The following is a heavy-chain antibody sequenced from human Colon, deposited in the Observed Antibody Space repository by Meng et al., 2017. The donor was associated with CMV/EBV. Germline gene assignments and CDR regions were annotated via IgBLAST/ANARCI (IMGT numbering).Heavy chain of an antibody. CDR2: MDPTTGRT. CDR1: GYSFTGYY. Sequence: LVQSGAEWRMPGAPGKSTCTASGYSFTGYYIHWVRQAPGQGLEWMGWMDPTTGRTDYAQKFQGTVTMTRDTSISTAYLELSRLTSDDTAVYYCASHSSYVWGSHHWGQGTLVTVSS. J-gene: IGHJ1*01. CDR3: ASHSSYVWGSHH. D-gene: IGHD3-16*01. V-gene: IGHV1-2*02.